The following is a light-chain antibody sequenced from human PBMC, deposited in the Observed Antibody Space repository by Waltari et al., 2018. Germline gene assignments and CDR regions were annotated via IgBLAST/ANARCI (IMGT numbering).Light chain of an antibody. Sequence: EFVLTQSPGTLSLSPGERATLSCRASQSINSNYVAWYQQKPGQAPRLLIYGASSRATGVPDRISGSGSGTDFTLTISRLEPEDFATYYCQQSYSTPRTFGQGTKVEIK. CDR3: QQSYSTPRT. V-gene: IGKV3-20*01. CDR2: GAS. J-gene: IGKJ1*01. CDR1: QSINSNY.